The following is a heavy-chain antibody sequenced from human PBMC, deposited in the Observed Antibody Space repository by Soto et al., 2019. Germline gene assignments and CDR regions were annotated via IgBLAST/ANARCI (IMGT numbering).Heavy chain of an antibody. CDR3: AKDAVVTQAPDY. CDR2: ISYDGSNK. V-gene: IGHV3-30*18. Sequence: GGSLRLSCVASGFTFSSYGMHWVRQAPGKGLEWVAVISYDGSNKYYADSVKGRFTISRDNSKNTLYLQMNSLRAEDTAVYYCAKDAVVTQAPDYWGQGTLVTVSS. J-gene: IGHJ4*02. CDR1: GFTFSSYG. D-gene: IGHD3-22*01.